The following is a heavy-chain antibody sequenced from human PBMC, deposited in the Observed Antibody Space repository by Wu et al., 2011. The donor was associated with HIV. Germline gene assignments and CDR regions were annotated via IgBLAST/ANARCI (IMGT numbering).Heavy chain of an antibody. D-gene: IGHD2-15*01. Sequence: QVQLVQSGAEVKKPGSSVKVSCKASGGTFSTYAFSWVRQAPGQGPEWMGRVIPILGTTNYAQKFQGRVTITADESTSTTYLELSSLRSEDTAVYYCARGFCSGTDCFGFYGYWGQGTLVTVSS. CDR2: VIPILGTT. V-gene: IGHV1-69*11. J-gene: IGHJ4*02. CDR3: ARGFCSGTDCFGFYGY. CDR1: GGTFSTYA.